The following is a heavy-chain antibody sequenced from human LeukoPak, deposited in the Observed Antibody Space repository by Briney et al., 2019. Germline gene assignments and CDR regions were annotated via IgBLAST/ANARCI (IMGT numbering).Heavy chain of an antibody. J-gene: IGHJ4*02. CDR1: GFTFDDYA. V-gene: IGHV3-43D*03. CDR3: AKDSYDSSGYVFDY. Sequence: GGSLRLSCAASGFTFDDYAMHWVRQAPGKGLEWVSLISWDGGSTYYADSVKGRFTISRDNSKNSLYLQMNSLRAEDTALYYCAKDSYDSSGYVFDYWGQGTLVTVSS. D-gene: IGHD3-22*01. CDR2: ISWDGGST.